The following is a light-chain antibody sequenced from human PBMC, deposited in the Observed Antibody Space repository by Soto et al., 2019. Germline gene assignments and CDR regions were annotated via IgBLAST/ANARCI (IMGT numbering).Light chain of an antibody. Sequence: EIVLTQSPGTLSLSPGERATLSCRASQTVSSNYLAWYQQKPGQAPRLIIYGASGRATGIPDRFSGSGSGTDFTLTISRLEPEDFATYYCQQSYSTPYTFGQGTKLEIK. V-gene: IGKV3-20*01. CDR2: GAS. CDR3: QQSYSTPYT. J-gene: IGKJ2*01. CDR1: QTVSSNY.